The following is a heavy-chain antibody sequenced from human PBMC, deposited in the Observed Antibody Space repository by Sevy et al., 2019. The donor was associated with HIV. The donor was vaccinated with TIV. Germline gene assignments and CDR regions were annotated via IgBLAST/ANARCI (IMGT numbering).Heavy chain of an antibody. J-gene: IGHJ4*02. CDR1: GFTFSTYA. V-gene: IGHV3-23*01. Sequence: GGSLRLSCAASGFTFSTYAMTWVRQAPGKGLEWVSSISGTGGTTNYADSVRGRFTTSRDNSKNTVYLQMDSLRADDTALYFCAKTHCTTTSCSRTNDCWCQGTLVTVSS. D-gene: IGHD2-8*01. CDR3: AKTHCTTTSCSRTNDC. CDR2: ISGTGGTT.